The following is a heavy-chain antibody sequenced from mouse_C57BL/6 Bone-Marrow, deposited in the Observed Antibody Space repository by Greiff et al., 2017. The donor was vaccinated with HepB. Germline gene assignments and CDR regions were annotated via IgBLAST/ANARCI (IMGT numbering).Heavy chain of an antibody. D-gene: IGHD2-13*01. CDR3: ARGGETNYSGIDY. J-gene: IGHJ4*01. V-gene: IGHV1-39*01. CDR1: GYSFTNYN. Sequence: EVQLQQSGPELVKPGASVKISCKASGYSFTNYNMNWVKQRHGKSLEWIGVINPNDGTTNYNQKFKGKATLTVDQSSSTAYMQLNSLTSEDSAVYYCARGGETNYSGIDYWGQGTLVTVSA. CDR2: INPNDGTT.